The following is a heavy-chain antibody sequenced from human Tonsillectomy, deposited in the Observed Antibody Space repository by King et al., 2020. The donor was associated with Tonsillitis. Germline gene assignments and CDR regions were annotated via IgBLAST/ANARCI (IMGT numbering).Heavy chain of an antibody. CDR2: IYYSGST. CDR1: GGSISSGDYY. J-gene: IGHJ6*02. D-gene: IGHD3-3*01. CDR3: ARVKRVLRFLGGMDV. Sequence: QLQESGPGLVKPSQTLSLTCTVSGGSISSGDYYWSWIRQPPGKGLEWIGYIYYSGSTYYNPSLKSRVTISVDTSKNQFSLKLSSVTAADTAVYYCARVKRVLRFLGGMDVWGQGTTVTVSS. V-gene: IGHV4-30-4*01.